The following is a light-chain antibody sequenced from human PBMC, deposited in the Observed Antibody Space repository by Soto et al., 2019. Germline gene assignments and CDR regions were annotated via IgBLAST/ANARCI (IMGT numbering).Light chain of an antibody. V-gene: IGLV4-69*01. Sequence: QLVLTQSPSASASLGASVKLTCTLSSGHSNYVIAWHQQQPEKGPRYLMKLNSDGSHSKGDGIPDRFSGSSSGAERYLTISSRKSEDEADYYCQTWDTGIRVFGGGTKLTVL. CDR3: QTWDTGIRV. J-gene: IGLJ2*01. CDR2: LNSDGSH. CDR1: SGHSNYV.